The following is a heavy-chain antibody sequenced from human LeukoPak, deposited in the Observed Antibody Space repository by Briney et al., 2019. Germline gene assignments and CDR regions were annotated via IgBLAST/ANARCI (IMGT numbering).Heavy chain of an antibody. D-gene: IGHD3-9*01. CDR3: ASSYDITYYFDY. J-gene: IGHJ4*02. CDR1: GDSISSSLYY. CDR2: IYYSGST. V-gene: IGHV4-61*05. Sequence: SSETLSLTCTVSGDSISSSLYYWAWIRQPPGKGLEWIGYIYYSGSTNYNPSLKSRVTISVDTSKNQFSLKLSSVTAADMAVYYCASSYDITYYFDYWGQGTLVTVSS.